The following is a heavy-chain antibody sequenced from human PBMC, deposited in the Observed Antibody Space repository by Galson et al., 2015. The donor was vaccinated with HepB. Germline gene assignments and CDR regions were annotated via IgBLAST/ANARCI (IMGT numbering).Heavy chain of an antibody. D-gene: IGHD3-10*01. CDR3: AKDRSITMVQGVMWGWFDP. J-gene: IGHJ5*02. CDR2: ISGSGGST. V-gene: IGHV3-23*01. CDR1: GFTFSSYA. Sequence: SLRLSCAASGFTFSSYAMSWVRQAPGKGLEWVSAISGSGGSTYYADSVKGRFTISRDNSKNTLYLQMNSLRAEDTAVYYCAKDRSITMVQGVMWGWFDPWGQGTLVTVSS.